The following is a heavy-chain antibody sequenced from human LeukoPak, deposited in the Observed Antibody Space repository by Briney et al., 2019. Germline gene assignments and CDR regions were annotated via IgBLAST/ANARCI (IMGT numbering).Heavy chain of an antibody. D-gene: IGHD2-15*01. CDR3: PRERDGGYAGGY. CDR2: ITPNNGYT. V-gene: IGHV1-2*02. J-gene: IGHJ4*02. CDR1: GFTFIDYY. Sequence: ASVKVSCMSSGFTFIDYYIHWVRPAPGQGLEWMGWITPNNGYTNYAQKFQGRVTMTRDTSIHTAYIEASRLSSGQTAVYNLPRERDGGYAGGYWGEGTRVSVFS.